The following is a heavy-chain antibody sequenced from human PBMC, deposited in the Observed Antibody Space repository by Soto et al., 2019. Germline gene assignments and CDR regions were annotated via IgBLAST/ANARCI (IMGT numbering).Heavy chain of an antibody. CDR3: AKADATYYYMDV. CDR1: GFTFSSYA. J-gene: IGHJ6*03. CDR2: ISGSGGST. V-gene: IGHV3-23*01. Sequence: GGSLRLSCAASGFTFSSYAMSWVRQAPGKGLEWVSDISGSGGSTYYADSVKGRFTISRDNSKNTLYLQMNSMRAEDTAVYYCAKADATYYYMDVWGKGTTVTVSS.